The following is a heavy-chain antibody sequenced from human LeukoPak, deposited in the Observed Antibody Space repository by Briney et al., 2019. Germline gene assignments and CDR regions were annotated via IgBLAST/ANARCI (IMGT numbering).Heavy chain of an antibody. CDR2: IHSGGSDV. CDR1: GFAFSSYK. J-gene: IGHJ4*02. CDR3: ARGHYDILTGNYKWTPDY. V-gene: IGHV3-21*06. D-gene: IGHD3-9*01. Sequence: PGGSLRLSCAASGFAFSSYKMNWVRQASGRGLEWVSSIHSGGSDVYYADSVKGRFTVSRDNAKNSLFLQMNSLRAEDTALYYCARGHYDILTGNYKWTPDYWGQGTLVTVSS.